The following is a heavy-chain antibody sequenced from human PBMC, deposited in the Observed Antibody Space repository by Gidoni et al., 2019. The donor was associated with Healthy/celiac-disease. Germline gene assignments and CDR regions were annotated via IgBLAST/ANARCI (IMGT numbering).Heavy chain of an antibody. CDR1: GGSISSYY. Sequence: QVQLQESGPGLVKPSETLSLTCTVPGGSISSYYWSWIRQPPGKGLEWIGYIYYSGSTNYTPSLKSRVTISVDTSKHHFSLKLSSVTAADTAVYYCARYVSEMATQPQPHPPHFDYWGQGTLVTVSS. CDR3: ARYVSEMATQPQPHPPHFDY. V-gene: IGHV4-59*08. J-gene: IGHJ4*02. D-gene: IGHD5-12*01. CDR2: IYYSGST.